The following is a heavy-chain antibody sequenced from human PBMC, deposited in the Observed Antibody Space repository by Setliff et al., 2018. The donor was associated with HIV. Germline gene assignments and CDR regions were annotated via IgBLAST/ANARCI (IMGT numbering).Heavy chain of an antibody. CDR1: GGSFGDNY. Sequence: SETLSLTCAVYGGSFGDNYWNWIRQPPGKGLEWIGEINQDGNINYNPSLKSRVIISLDTSKKQFSLVLRSVTAADTAVYFCARGLPRYDLWSGPSSRFDYWGQGTLVTVSS. CDR3: ARGLPRYDLWSGPSSRFDY. D-gene: IGHD3-3*01. CDR2: INQDGNI. V-gene: IGHV4-34*01. J-gene: IGHJ4*02.